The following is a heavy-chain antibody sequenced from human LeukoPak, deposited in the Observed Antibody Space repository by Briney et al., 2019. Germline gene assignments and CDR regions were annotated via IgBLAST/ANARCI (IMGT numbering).Heavy chain of an antibody. Sequence: PGGSLRLSCAASGFTFSGHWMTWVRQAPGKRLEWVANIKEDGSGKFYADSVEGRFTVSRDNAKNSLSLQMNSLRAEDTAVYYCARAYSSSYLPWGQGTLVTVAS. J-gene: IGHJ5*02. CDR3: ARAYSSSYLP. D-gene: IGHD6-6*01. V-gene: IGHV3-7*01. CDR2: IKEDGSGK. CDR1: GFTFSGHW.